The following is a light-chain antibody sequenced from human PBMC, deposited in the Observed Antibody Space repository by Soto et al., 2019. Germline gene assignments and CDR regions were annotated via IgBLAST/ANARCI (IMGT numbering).Light chain of an antibody. CDR2: AAS. V-gene: IGKV3-15*01. J-gene: IGKJ2*01. CDR1: QSVSSN. CDR3: QKYNGWLMNT. Sequence: EIVMTQSPATLSVSPGERVTLFCRASQSVSSNLAWYQQKPGQAPRIIIYAASTRATDNPSRLSGSGSGTEFTVTISSLQSKEFAVNYWQKYNGWLMNTFGQGTKLEIK.